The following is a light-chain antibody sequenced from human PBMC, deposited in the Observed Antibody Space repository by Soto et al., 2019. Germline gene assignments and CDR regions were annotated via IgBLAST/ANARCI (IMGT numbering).Light chain of an antibody. J-gene: IGLJ3*02. CDR2: GSS. CDR3: QSYDKSRSGSV. CDR1: SSNLGARYD. Sequence: QSALTQPPTVSGAPGQTGTISCTGSSSNLGARYDVHWYQQGPGKAPKLLIFGSSDRASGVPDRFSGSKSGTSASLAITGLQADDEATYFCQSYDKSRSGSVFGGGTTLPVL. V-gene: IGLV1-40*01.